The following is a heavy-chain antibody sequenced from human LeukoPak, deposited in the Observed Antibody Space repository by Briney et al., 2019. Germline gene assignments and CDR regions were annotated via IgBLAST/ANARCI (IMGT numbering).Heavy chain of an antibody. D-gene: IGHD3-22*01. CDR3: ARVGEITMIVVDTDY. Sequence: ASVKVSCKASGYTFTSYGVGWVRQAPGQGLEWMGWISAYNGNTNYAQKLQGRVTMTTDTSTSTAYMELRSLRSDDTAVYYCARVGEITMIVVDTDYWGQGTLVTVSS. J-gene: IGHJ4*02. CDR2: ISAYNGNT. CDR1: GYTFTSYG. V-gene: IGHV1-18*01.